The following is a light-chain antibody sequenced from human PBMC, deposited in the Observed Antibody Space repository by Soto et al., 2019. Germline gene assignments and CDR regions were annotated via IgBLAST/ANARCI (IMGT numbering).Light chain of an antibody. CDR1: QSVSSSY. Sequence: PGERVTLSCRASQSVSSSYLTWYPQKPGQAPRLLIYGASTRATGIPARFSGSGSGTDFTLTISSLQPEDFAVYYCQQDYNLPRTFGQGTKVDIK. V-gene: IGKV3D-7*01. CDR2: GAS. J-gene: IGKJ1*01. CDR3: QQDYNLPRT.